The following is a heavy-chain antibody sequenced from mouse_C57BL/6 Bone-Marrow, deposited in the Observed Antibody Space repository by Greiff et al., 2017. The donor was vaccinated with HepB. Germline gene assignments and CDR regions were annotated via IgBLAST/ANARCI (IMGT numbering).Heavy chain of an antibody. V-gene: IGHV5-4*01. CDR1: GFTFSSYA. J-gene: IGHJ4*01. CDR2: ISDGGSYT. D-gene: IGHD1-1*01. CDR3: AREGDYYGSSYGGRAMDY. Sequence: EVQGVESGGGLVKPGGSLKLSCAASGFTFSSYAMSWVRQTPEKRLEWVATISDGGSYTYYPDNVKGRFTISRDNAKNNLYLQMSQLKSEDTAMYYCAREGDYYGSSYGGRAMDYWGQGTTVTVSS.